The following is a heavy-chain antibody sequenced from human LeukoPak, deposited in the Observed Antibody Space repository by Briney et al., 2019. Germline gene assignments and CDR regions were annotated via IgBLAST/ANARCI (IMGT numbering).Heavy chain of an antibody. Sequence: SETLSLTCNVSGGSISSTTYYWGWIRQPPGKGLEWIGNIYYTGSTYYNPSLKSRVAVSVDTSKNQFSLKVTSMSAADTAVYYCARHLSAVTAPDYWGQGTLVTVSS. CDR1: GGSISSTTYY. CDR3: ARHLSAVTAPDY. CDR2: IYYTGST. V-gene: IGHV4-39*01. J-gene: IGHJ4*02. D-gene: IGHD2-21*02.